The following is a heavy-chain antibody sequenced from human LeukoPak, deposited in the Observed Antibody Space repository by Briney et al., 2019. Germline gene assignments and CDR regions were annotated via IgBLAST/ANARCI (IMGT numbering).Heavy chain of an antibody. CDR3: ARAGMAVAEPIDY. CDR2: IYPGYSDT. CDR1: GYSFTSYW. Sequence: GESLQISCQGSGYSFTSYWIGWVLQMPGKGLEWMGSIYPGYSDTRYSPSFQGQVTISADKSISTAYLQWSSLKASDTAMYYCARAGMAVAEPIDYWGQGTLVTVSS. V-gene: IGHV5-51*01. D-gene: IGHD6-19*01. J-gene: IGHJ4*02.